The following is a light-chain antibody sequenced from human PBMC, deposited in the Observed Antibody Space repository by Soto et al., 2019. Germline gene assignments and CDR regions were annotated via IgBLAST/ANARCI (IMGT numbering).Light chain of an antibody. V-gene: IGKV3-11*01. CDR3: QASSNWLT. Sequence: ELVLTQSPATLSLSPGERATLSCRASQSVSSYLAWYQQKPGQAPRLLNYDASNRTPGIPARVSGSGSGTDFTLTISSLEPEDLAGYDCQASSNWLTFGGGAKGELK. CDR2: DAS. J-gene: IGKJ4*01. CDR1: QSVSSY.